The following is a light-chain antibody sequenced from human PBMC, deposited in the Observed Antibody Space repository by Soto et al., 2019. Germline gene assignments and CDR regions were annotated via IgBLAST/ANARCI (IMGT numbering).Light chain of an antibody. V-gene: IGKV3-15*01. Sequence: EIVMTQSPATLSVSPGERATLSCRASQSVGSNLAWYQQKPGQPPRLLIFGASTRATALPARFSGSGSGTEFTLTISSLQSEDFAVDYCQQYNNSHYTFGQGTKVEIK. CDR3: QQYNNSHYT. J-gene: IGKJ2*01. CDR1: QSVGSN. CDR2: GAS.